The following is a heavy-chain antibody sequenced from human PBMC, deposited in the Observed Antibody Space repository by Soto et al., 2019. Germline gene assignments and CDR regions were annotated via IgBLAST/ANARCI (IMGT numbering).Heavy chain of an antibody. CDR1: GYTFACYG. J-gene: IGHJ6*03. Sequence: ASVKVSCKASGYTFACYGISWVRQAPGQGLEWMGWISGYNGNTDYAQKLQGRVTMTTDTSTSTAYMELRSLRSDDTAVYYCASYQLPLPFDSYYYMDGWGQGTTDTGSS. CDR3: ASYQLPLPFDSYYYMDG. CDR2: ISGYNGNT. D-gene: IGHD2-2*01. V-gene: IGHV1-18*01.